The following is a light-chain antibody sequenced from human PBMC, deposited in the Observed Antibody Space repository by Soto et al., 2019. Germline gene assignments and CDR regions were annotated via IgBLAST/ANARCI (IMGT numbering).Light chain of an antibody. V-gene: IGKV1-39*01. CDR2: AAS. J-gene: IGKJ1*01. Sequence: IQVTQSPSSLSASVGDRVTITCRASQDISSYLAWYQQKPGKAPKLLIFAASSLQSGVPSRFSGSRSGPDFTLTISSLQPEDFATYYCQQSYSSPPTFGQGTKVDIK. CDR1: QDISSY. CDR3: QQSYSSPPT.